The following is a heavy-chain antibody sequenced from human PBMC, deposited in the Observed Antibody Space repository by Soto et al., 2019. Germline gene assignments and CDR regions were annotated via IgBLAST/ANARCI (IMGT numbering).Heavy chain of an antibody. V-gene: IGHV1-69*04. CDR3: AREGADCSSTSCYDFSIEGAFDI. Sequence: SVKVSCKASGGTFSSYTISWVRQAPGQGLEWMGRIIPILGIANYAQKFQGRVTITADKSTSTAYMELSSLRSGDTAVYYCAREGADCSSTSCYDFSIEGAFDIWGQGTMVTVSS. CDR1: GGTFSSYT. D-gene: IGHD2-2*01. CDR2: IIPILGIA. J-gene: IGHJ3*02.